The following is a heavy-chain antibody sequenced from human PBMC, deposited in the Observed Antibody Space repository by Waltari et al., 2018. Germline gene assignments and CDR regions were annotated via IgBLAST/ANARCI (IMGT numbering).Heavy chain of an antibody. J-gene: IGHJ5*02. V-gene: IGHV4-39*01. CDR2: IYSRGNI. CDR3: ARHSPGSTWFDP. D-gene: IGHD7-27*01. Sequence: QLQLQESGPGLVKPSEPLSLTCSLSRGPIPSPDYSWDWIRQSPGKGLEWIGNIYSRGNIHYNPSLGSRVTMSLDSSNNQFSLELRSVTAADTAVYYCARHSPGSTWFDPWGQGTLVTVSS. CDR1: RGPIPSPDYS.